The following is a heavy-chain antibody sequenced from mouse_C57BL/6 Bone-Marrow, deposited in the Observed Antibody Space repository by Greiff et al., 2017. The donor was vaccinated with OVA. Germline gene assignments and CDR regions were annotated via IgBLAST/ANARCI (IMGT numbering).Heavy chain of an antibody. CDR1: GFNIKDDY. Sequence: VQLKESGAELVRPGASVKLSCTASGFNIKDDYMHWVKQRPEQGLEWIGWIDPENGDTEYASKFQGKATITADTSSNTAYLQLSSLTSEDTAVYYCTSFREDYWGQGTTLTVSS. CDR2: IDPENGDT. CDR3: TSFREDY. V-gene: IGHV14-4*01. J-gene: IGHJ2*01.